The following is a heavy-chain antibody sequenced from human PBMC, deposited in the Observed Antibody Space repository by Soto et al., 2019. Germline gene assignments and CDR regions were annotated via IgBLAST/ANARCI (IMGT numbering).Heavy chain of an antibody. CDR1: GFSFRDFG. CDR3: ARDPAPSSSWYFSH. J-gene: IGHJ4*02. D-gene: IGHD6-13*01. CDR2: TWYDGSTK. Sequence: GGSLRLSCAASGFSFRDFGMLWVRQTPGKGLEWVAITWYDGSTKYYADSVKGRFTISRDNSKNTLYLQMDNLRAEDTGIYFCARDPAPSSSWYFSHWGQGT. V-gene: IGHV3-33*01.